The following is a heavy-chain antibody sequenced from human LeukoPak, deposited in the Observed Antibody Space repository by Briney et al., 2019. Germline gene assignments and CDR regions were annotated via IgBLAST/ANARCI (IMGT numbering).Heavy chain of an antibody. CDR1: GFTFSTYS. Sequence: PGGSLRLSCAASGFTFSTYSMNRVRQAPGKGLEWVSSITSPVGRIYYADSLKGRITISRDNARSSLYLQMNSLRAEDTAVYYCATDGRSSGWYGFDYWGQGTLVTVSS. V-gene: IGHV3-21*01. J-gene: IGHJ4*02. D-gene: IGHD6-19*01. CDR3: ATDGRSSGWYGFDY. CDR2: ITSPVGRI.